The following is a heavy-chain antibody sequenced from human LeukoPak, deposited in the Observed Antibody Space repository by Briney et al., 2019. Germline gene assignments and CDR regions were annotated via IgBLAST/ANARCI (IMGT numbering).Heavy chain of an antibody. CDR3: ARDGEGDEGWDY. CDR2: ISYSGST. D-gene: IGHD7-27*01. CDR1: GVSIVRHY. J-gene: IGHJ4*02. V-gene: IGHV4-59*11. Sequence: SETLSLTCTVSGVSIVRHYWIWIRQPPGKGLERIGHISYSGSTNYNPSLKSRVTISVDTSKNQVSLRLSSVTAADTAVYYCARDGEGDEGWDYWGQGTLVTVSS.